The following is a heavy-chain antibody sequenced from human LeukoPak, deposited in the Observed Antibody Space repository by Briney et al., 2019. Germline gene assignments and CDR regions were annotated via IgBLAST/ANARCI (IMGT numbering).Heavy chain of an antibody. D-gene: IGHD6-19*01. V-gene: IGHV4-59*01. Sequence: SETLSLTCTVSGGSISGYYWSWIRQPPGKGLEWIGYTYYSGSTNYNPSLKSRITISVDTSKNQFSLKLSSVTAADTAVYYCARVVSGWADYWGQGTLVTVSS. J-gene: IGHJ4*02. CDR2: TYYSGST. CDR3: ARVVSGWADY. CDR1: GGSISGYY.